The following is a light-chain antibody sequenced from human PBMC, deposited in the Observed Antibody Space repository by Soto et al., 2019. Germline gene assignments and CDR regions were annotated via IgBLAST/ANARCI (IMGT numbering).Light chain of an antibody. CDR2: DVT. V-gene: IGLV2-14*03. Sequence: QSALTQPASVSGSPGQSITVSCTGTSSDVGGYNYVSWYQQHPGKAPRLMIYDVTNRPSGVSDRFSGSKSGTTASLTIFGLQAEDEADYYCSSYRRGSTYVFGTGTKVTVL. CDR1: SSDVGGYNY. J-gene: IGLJ1*01. CDR3: SSYRRGSTYV.